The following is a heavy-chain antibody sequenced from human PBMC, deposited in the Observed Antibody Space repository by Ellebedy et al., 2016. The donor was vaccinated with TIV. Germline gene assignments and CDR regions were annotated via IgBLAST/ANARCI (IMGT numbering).Heavy chain of an antibody. CDR3: ARDRDGVFDY. CDR2: ILYDGTNK. Sequence: PGGSLRLSCAASRFTFSDHPMHWVRQAPGKGLAWVALILYDGTNKFYADSVKGRFTVSRDNAKNTLYLQMNSLRAEDTAVYYCARDRDGVFDYWGQGTLVTVSS. V-gene: IGHV3-30-3*01. D-gene: IGHD3-10*01. J-gene: IGHJ4*02. CDR1: RFTFSDHP.